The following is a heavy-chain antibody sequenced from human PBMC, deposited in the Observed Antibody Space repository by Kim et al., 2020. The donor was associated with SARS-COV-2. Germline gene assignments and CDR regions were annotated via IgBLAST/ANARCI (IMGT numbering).Heavy chain of an antibody. V-gene: IGHV4-34*01. CDR1: GGSFSGYY. J-gene: IGHJ4*02. CDR3: ARGRRGITMVRGAATPFDY. D-gene: IGHD3-10*01. CDR2: INHSGST. Sequence: SETLSLTCAVYGGSFSGYYWSWIRQPPGKGLEWIGEINHSGSTNYNPSLKSRVTISVDTSKNQFSLKLSSVTAADTAVYYCARGRRGITMVRGAATPFDYWGQGTLVTVSS.